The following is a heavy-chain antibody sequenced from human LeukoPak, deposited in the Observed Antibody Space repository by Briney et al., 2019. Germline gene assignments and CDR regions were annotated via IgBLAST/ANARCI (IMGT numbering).Heavy chain of an antibody. J-gene: IGHJ4*02. CDR2: IIPIFGTA. Sequence: GASVKVSCKASGGTFSSYAISWVRQAPGQGLEWMGGIIPIFGTANYAQKFQGRVTITADESTSTAYMELSSLRSEDTAVYYCAREGATDTAMVSFDYWGQGTLVTVSS. CDR3: AREGATDTAMVSFDY. D-gene: IGHD5-18*01. V-gene: IGHV1-69*01. CDR1: GGTFSSYA.